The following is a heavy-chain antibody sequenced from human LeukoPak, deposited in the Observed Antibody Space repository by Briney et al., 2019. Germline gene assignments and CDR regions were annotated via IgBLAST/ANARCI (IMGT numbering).Heavy chain of an antibody. D-gene: IGHD3-10*01. CDR1: GFTFRSYG. CDR2: LRYDGSNK. J-gene: IGHJ3*02. V-gene: IGHV3-30*02. Sequence: GGSLRLSCAASGFTFRSYGIHWVRQAPGKGLEWVAFLRYDGSNKYYADAVKGRFTISRDNFKNTLYLQMNSLRTEDTAVYYCAKEGDHYGLGIRRDGFDIWGQGTMVTVSS. CDR3: AKEGDHYGLGIRRDGFDI.